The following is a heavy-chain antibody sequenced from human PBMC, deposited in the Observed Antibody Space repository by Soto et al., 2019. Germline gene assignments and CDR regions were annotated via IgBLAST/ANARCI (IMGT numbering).Heavy chain of an antibody. J-gene: IGHJ5*02. Sequence: TLCLTCTVSGGSISSGGYSWSWLRPPRGKDLEWIGYIYHSGSTYYNPSLKSRVTISVDRSNNPFSLKLSSVTAADTAVYYCASGMPAARSLNFDHRGQGTLATVSS. CDR1: GGSISSGGYS. CDR2: IYHSGST. D-gene: IGHD2-2*01. CDR3: ASGMPAARSLNFDH. V-gene: IGHV4-30-2*01.